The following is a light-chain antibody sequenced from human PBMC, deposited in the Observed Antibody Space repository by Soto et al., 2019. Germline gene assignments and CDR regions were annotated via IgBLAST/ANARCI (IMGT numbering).Light chain of an antibody. Sequence: AIQLTQSPSSLSASVGDRDTITCRTSQGISSALAWYKQKPGKAPKLLIYDASSLESGVPSRFSGSGSGTDFTLTISSLQPEDFATYYCQQFNSYPLTFGGGTKVDIK. CDR3: QQFNSYPLT. V-gene: IGKV1-13*02. CDR2: DAS. CDR1: QGISSA. J-gene: IGKJ4*01.